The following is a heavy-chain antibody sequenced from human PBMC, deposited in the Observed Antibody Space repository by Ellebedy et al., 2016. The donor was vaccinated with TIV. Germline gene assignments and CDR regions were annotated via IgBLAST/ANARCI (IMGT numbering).Heavy chain of an antibody. D-gene: IGHD6-13*01. CDR3: TRELTTLAAAGTGIYYYTMDV. J-gene: IGHJ6*02. CDR1: GFTFGDYA. Sequence: GGSLRLSXTASGFTFGDYAMSWVRQAPGKGLEWVSFIRSKAYGGTTEYAASVKGRFTISRDDSKSIAYLQMNSLKAEDTAVYYCTRELTTLAAAGTGIYYYTMDVWGQGTTVTVSS. CDR2: IRSKAYGGTT. V-gene: IGHV3-49*04.